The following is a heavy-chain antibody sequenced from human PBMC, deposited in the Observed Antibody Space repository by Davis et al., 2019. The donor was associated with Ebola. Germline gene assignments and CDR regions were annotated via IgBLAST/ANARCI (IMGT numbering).Heavy chain of an antibody. Sequence: ASVKVSCKASGYTFTSYDINWVRQATGQGLEWMGWMNPNSGNTGYAQKFQGRVTMTRNTSISTAYMELSSLRSEDTAVYYSARAYGDYYYYGMDVWGQGTTVTVSS. D-gene: IGHD4-17*01. CDR1: GYTFTSYD. V-gene: IGHV1-8*01. CDR3: ARAYGDYYYYGMDV. CDR2: MNPNSGNT. J-gene: IGHJ6*02.